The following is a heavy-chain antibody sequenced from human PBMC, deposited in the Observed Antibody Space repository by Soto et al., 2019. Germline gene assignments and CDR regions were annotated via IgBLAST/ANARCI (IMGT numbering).Heavy chain of an antibody. D-gene: IGHD4-17*01. CDR2: ISSSSSYI. CDR3: ARDEGYGDPVFDY. Sequence: EVQLVESGGGLVKPGGSLRLSCAASGFTFSSYSMNWVPQAPGKGLEWVSSISSSSSYIYYADSVKGRFTISRDNAKNSLYLQMNSLRAEDTAVYYCARDEGYGDPVFDYWGQGTLVTVSS. V-gene: IGHV3-21*01. J-gene: IGHJ4*02. CDR1: GFTFSSYS.